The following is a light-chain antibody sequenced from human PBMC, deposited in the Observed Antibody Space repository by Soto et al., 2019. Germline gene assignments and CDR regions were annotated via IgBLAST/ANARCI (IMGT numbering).Light chain of an antibody. CDR2: AAS. CDR3: QQSYSTPWT. V-gene: IGKV1-39*01. Sequence: DIQMTQSPSSLSASVGDRVTIPCRASQSISNYLSWYQQIPGKAPKLLIYAASTLRSGVSSRFSGSGYGTDFTLTISSLQPEDFATYYCQQSYSTPWTFGQGTKVEIK. J-gene: IGKJ1*01. CDR1: QSISNY.